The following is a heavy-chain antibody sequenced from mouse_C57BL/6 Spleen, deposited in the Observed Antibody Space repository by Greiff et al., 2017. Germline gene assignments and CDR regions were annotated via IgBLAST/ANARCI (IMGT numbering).Heavy chain of an antibody. J-gene: IGHJ4*01. D-gene: IGHD2-3*01. CDR1: GYTFTSYW. Sequence: QVQLQQSGAELVKPGASVKMSCKASGYTFTSYWITWVKQRPGQGLEWIGDIYPGSGSTNYNEKFKSKATLTVDTSSSIAYMQLSSLTSEDSAVYYCARGDGYYHYYAMDYWGQGTSVTVSS. CDR2: IYPGSGST. CDR3: ARGDGYYHYYAMDY. V-gene: IGHV1-55*01.